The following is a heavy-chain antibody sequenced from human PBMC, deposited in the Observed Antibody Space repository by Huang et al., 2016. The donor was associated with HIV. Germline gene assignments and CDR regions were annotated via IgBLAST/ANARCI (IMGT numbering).Heavy chain of an antibody. V-gene: IGHV3-49*03. D-gene: IGHD4-17*01. Sequence: QLVESGGDSVQSGRSLRLSCRGSGFIFNDFAINWFRQSPGKGLEWIGFVRSKAFGGASKSAPSVKDRFTVSRDEAKNVAFLQMDNLQVDDTAIYYCSPSGDDYFYFYMDVWGNGTTVSVS. CDR2: VRSKAFGGAS. J-gene: IGHJ6*03. CDR3: SPSGDDYFYFYMDV. CDR1: GFIFNDFA.